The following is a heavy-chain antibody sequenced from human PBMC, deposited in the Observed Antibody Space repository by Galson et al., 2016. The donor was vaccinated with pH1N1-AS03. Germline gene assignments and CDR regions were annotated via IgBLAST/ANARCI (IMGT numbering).Heavy chain of an antibody. Sequence: SLRLSCAVSGFIFDDYAMHWVRQAPGKGLEWVALINWDGSSLFHADSVKGRFTISRDNSKNSLYLQMKSLRVEDTALYYCAKDYSTGGNSPTFDFWGLGTLVTVSS. CDR3: AKDYSTGGNSPTFDF. D-gene: IGHD4-23*01. CDR1: GFIFDDYA. CDR2: INWDGSSL. V-gene: IGHV3-43D*03. J-gene: IGHJ4*02.